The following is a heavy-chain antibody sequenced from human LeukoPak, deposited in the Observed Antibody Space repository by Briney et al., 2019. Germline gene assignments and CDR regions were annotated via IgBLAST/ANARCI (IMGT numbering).Heavy chain of an antibody. J-gene: IGHJ4*02. D-gene: IGHD3-10*01. V-gene: IGHV3-23*01. Sequence: GGSLRLSCAASVFTFSSYAMSWVRQAPGKGLEWVSAISGSGGSTYYADSVKGRFTISRDNSKNTLYLQMNSLRAEDTAVYYCAKSMVRGVIITFDYWGQGTLVTVSS. CDR3: AKSMVRGVIITFDY. CDR1: VFTFSSYA. CDR2: ISGSGGST.